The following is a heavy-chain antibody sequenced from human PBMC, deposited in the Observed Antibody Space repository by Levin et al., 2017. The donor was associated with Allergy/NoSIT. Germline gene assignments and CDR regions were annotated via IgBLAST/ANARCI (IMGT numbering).Heavy chain of an antibody. Sequence: SCAASGFTFSSYSMNWVRQAPGKGLEWVSSISSSSSYIYYADSVKGRFTISRDNAKNSLYLQMNSLRAEDTAVYYCARDYKGDYYGSGSYDYWGQGTLVTVSS. CDR3: ARDYKGDYYGSGSYDY. J-gene: IGHJ4*02. CDR1: GFTFSSYS. V-gene: IGHV3-21*01. CDR2: ISSSSSYI. D-gene: IGHD3-10*01.